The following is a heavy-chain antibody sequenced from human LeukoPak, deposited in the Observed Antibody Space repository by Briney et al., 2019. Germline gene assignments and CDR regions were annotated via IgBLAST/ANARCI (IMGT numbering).Heavy chain of an antibody. CDR1: GGSISSYY. Sequence: SETLSLTCTVSGGSISSYYWSWIRQPPGRGLEWIAYIHYSGSAAYNPSLKSRVTISRDMSTNQFSLKMTSVTAADTAVYFCARDMGAPDYGSYSVDYWGQGTLVTVSS. CDR2: IHYSGSA. J-gene: IGHJ4*02. V-gene: IGHV4-59*01. CDR3: ARDMGAPDYGSYSVDY. D-gene: IGHD4-23*01.